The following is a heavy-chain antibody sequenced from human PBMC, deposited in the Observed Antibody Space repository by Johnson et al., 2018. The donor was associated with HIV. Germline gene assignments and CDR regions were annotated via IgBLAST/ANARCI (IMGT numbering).Heavy chain of an antibody. CDR1: GFTFENYG. D-gene: IGHD6-6*01. Sequence: MMLVESGGSVIRPGGSLRLSCVGTGFTFENYGMSWVRQAPGKGLQWVPGINWNGDTTTYADSVHGRFTISRDNAKNSLYLQMNSLRAEDTALYYCAKDKQQLVRGGAFDIWGQGTMVTVSS. CDR3: AKDKQQLVRGGAFDI. V-gene: IGHV3-20*04. J-gene: IGHJ3*02. CDR2: INWNGDTT.